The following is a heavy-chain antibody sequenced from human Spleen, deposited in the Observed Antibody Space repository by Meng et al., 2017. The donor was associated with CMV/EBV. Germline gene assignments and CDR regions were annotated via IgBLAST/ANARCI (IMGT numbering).Heavy chain of an antibody. J-gene: IGHJ4*02. Sequence: GESLKISCAASDIIFNTHGIHWLRQAPGKGLEWVAFMWLDGTERYNENIVRGRFVGSRDKSKNTVFLQLSSLRAGDTAVCYCVGHQGGPREGVRLVWGQGTLVTVSS. CDR1: DIIFNTHG. CDR3: VGHQGGPREGVRLV. D-gene: IGHD3-10*01. CDR2: MWLDGTER. V-gene: IGHV3-30*02.